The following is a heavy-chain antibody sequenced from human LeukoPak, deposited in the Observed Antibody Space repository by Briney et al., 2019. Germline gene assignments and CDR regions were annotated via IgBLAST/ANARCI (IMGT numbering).Heavy chain of an antibody. V-gene: IGHV4-59*01. D-gene: IGHD5-12*01. CDR1: GGSISSYY. J-gene: IGHJ4*02. Sequence: SETLSLTCTLSGGSISSYYWSWVRQPPGKGLEWIGYIYYSGSTNYNPSLKSRVTISVDTSKNHFSLKLSSVTAADTAVYYCARLGGYSGYDLDYWGQGTLVTVSS. CDR2: IYYSGST. CDR3: ARLGGYSGYDLDY.